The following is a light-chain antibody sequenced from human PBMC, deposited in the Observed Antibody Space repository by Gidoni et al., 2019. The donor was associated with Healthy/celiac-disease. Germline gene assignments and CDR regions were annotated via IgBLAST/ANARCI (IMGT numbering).Light chain of an antibody. Sequence: EFVLTQSPGTLSLSPGERATLSCRASQSVSSNYLAWYQQKPGQAPRLLIYGASSRATGIPDRFSGSGSGTDFTLTINRLEPEDFAVYYCQRYGTSPPHTFGQGTKLEIK. CDR2: GAS. CDR1: QSVSSNY. V-gene: IGKV3-20*01. J-gene: IGKJ2*01. CDR3: QRYGTSPPHT.